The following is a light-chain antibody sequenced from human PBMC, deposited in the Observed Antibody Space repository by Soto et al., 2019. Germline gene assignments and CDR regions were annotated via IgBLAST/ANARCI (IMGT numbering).Light chain of an antibody. J-gene: IGKJ3*01. CDR2: GAS. CDR1: QDIGTS. Sequence: DIQMTQSPSSLSASVGARVSITCQASQDIGTSLSSFQHKPGRSPKLLIYGASYLETGVPSRFRGSGSGTDFTVTITSLQPEDIAKYYCQHYSIIPPFTFGPGTIVDI. V-gene: IGKV1-33*01. CDR3: QHYSIIPPFT.